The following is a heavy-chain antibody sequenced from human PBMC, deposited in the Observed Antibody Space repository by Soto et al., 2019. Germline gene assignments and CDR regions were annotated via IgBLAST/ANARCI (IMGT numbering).Heavy chain of an antibody. CDR2: ISAYNGNT. D-gene: IGHD2-15*01. Sequence: GASVKVSCKASGYTFTSYGISWVRQAPGQGLEWMGWISAYNGNTNYAQKFQGRVTITADKSTSTAYMELSSLRSEDTAVYYCARDDVGCSGGSCYGRAFDIWGQGTMVTVSS. CDR1: GYTFTSYG. J-gene: IGHJ3*02. V-gene: IGHV1-18*01. CDR3: ARDDVGCSGGSCYGRAFDI.